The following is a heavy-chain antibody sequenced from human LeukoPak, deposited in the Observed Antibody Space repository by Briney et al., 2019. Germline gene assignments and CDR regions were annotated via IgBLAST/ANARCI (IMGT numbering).Heavy chain of an antibody. Sequence: GGSLRLSCAASGFPFSSHALHWVRQAPGRGLEYVSAISDNGANTYYANSVEGRFTISGDNSRNTLFLQMGSLRPEDTAVYYCVRATATKYDFWGQGAPVTVSS. CDR2: ISDNGANT. V-gene: IGHV3-64*01. J-gene: IGHJ4*02. CDR1: GFPFSSHA. CDR3: VRATATKYDF. D-gene: IGHD5-12*01.